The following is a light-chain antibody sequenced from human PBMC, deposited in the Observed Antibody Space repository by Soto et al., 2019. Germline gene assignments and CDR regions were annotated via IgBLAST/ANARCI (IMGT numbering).Light chain of an antibody. V-gene: IGKV3-20*01. CDR2: GAS. J-gene: IGKJ4*01. Sequence: EIVMTQSPATRAGSARESATLSCRASRSISSYLAWYQQKPGQAPRLLIYGASSRATGIPDRFSGSGSGTDFTLTISRLEPEDFAVYYCQQYGTSLTFGGGSKVDI. CDR1: RSISSY. CDR3: QQYGTSLT.